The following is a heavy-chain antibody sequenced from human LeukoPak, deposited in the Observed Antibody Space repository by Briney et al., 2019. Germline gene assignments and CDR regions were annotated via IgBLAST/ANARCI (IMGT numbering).Heavy chain of an antibody. D-gene: IGHD3-10*01. Sequence: GGSLRLSCAASGFTFSSYGMHWVRQAPGKGLEWVAFIRYDGSNKYYADSVKGRFTISRDNSKNTLYLQMNSLRAEDTAVYYCAREGSMVRGVMGLVYWGQGTLVTVSS. V-gene: IGHV3-30*02. CDR2: IRYDGSNK. CDR1: GFTFSSYG. CDR3: AREGSMVRGVMGLVY. J-gene: IGHJ4*02.